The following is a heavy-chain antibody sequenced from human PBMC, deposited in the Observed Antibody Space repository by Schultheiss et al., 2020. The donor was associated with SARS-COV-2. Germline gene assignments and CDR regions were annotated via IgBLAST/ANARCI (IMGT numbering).Heavy chain of an antibody. CDR3: ASVGGRYYYYYMDV. CDR1: GGSISSYY. J-gene: IGHJ6*03. CDR2: IYYSGST. Sequence: SETLSLTCTVSGGSISSYYWGWIRQPPGKGLEWIGSIYYSGSTNYNPSLKSRVTISVDTSKNQFSLKLSSVTAADTAVYYCASVGGRYYYYYMDVWGKGTTVTVSS. V-gene: IGHV4-59*08. D-gene: IGHD3-10*01.